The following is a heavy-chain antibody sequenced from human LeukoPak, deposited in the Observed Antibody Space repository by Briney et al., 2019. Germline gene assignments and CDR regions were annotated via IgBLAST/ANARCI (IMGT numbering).Heavy chain of an antibody. CDR3: ARHGGGYSFDY. CDR1: GGSISSYY. D-gene: IGHD5-24*01. V-gene: IGHV4-59*08. J-gene: IGHJ4*02. CDR2: IYYSGSTNY. Sequence: SETLSLTCTVSGGSISSYYWTWIRQPPGKGLEWIGYIYYSGSTNYNYNPSLKSRVTISLDTSNNQFSLKLSSVTAADAAMYYCARHGGGYSFDYWGQGTLDTVSS.